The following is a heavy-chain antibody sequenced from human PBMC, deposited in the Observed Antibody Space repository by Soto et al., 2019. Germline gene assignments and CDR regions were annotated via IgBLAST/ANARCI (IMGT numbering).Heavy chain of an antibody. CDR2: IYHTGNA. V-gene: IGHV4-39*07. CDR1: GDSISNSRFY. D-gene: IGHD6-19*01. CDR3: ARDRGSSGWYNWFDP. Sequence: SETLSLTCSVSGDSISNSRFYWAWIRQPPGEGLEWIGSIYHTGNAYYNPSLKSRVTIFVDTSKNQFSLKLSSVTAADTAVYYCARDRGSSGWYNWFDPWGQGTLVTVSS. J-gene: IGHJ5*02.